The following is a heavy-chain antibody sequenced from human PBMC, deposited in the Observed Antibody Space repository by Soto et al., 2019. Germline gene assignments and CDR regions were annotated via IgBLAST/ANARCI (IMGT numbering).Heavy chain of an antibody. Sequence: SVKVSCKASGGTFSSYAISWVRQAPGQGLEWMGGIIPIFGTANYAQKFQGRVTITADKSTSTAYMELSSLRSEDTAMYYCARDLGSWYMGFDYWGQGTLVTVSS. CDR3: ARDLGSWYMGFDY. D-gene: IGHD6-13*01. CDR1: GGTFSSYA. J-gene: IGHJ4*02. CDR2: IIPIFGTA. V-gene: IGHV1-69*06.